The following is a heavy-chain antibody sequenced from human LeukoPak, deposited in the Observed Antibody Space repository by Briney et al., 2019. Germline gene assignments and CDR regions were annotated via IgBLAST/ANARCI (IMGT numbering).Heavy chain of an antibody. CDR2: MYISGST. Sequence: PSETLSLTCTVSGGPISSYYWAWIRQPAGKGLEWIGRMYISGSTNYNPSLKSRVTISIDKTKNEFSLRLRSVTAADTAVYYCARDYLVGAPLDSWGQGTLVTVSP. D-gene: IGHD1-26*01. CDR3: ARDYLVGAPLDS. J-gene: IGHJ4*02. V-gene: IGHV4-4*07. CDR1: GGPISSYY.